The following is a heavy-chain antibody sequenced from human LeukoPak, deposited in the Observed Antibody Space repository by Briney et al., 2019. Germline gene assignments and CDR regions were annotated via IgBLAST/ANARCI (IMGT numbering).Heavy chain of an antibody. V-gene: IGHV3-23*01. J-gene: IGHJ6*03. CDR1: GFTFSGYA. Sequence: GGSLRLSCAASGFTFSGYAMTWVRQAPGKGLEWVSGMSGTGGYTYYADSMKGHFTISRDNSKNTLYLQMNGLSAEDTAVYYCAKNGDRGAYCSGGSCYPYYYYYMDVWGKGTTVTISS. D-gene: IGHD2-15*01. CDR2: MSGTGGYT. CDR3: AKNGDRGAYCSGGSCYPYYYYYMDV.